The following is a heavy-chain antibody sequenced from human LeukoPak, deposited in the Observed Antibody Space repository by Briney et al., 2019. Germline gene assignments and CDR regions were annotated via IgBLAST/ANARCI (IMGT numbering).Heavy chain of an antibody. CDR1: GGSISSSNW. J-gene: IGHJ6*04. D-gene: IGHD3-9*01. Sequence: PSETLSLTCAVSGGSISSSNWWSWVRQPPGKGLEWIGEIYHSGSTNYSPSLKSRVTISVDKSKNQFSLKLSSVTAADTAVYYCARDLTLTGKTDYYYGMDVWGKGTTVTVSS. CDR3: ARDLTLTGKTDYYYGMDV. CDR2: IYHSGST. V-gene: IGHV4-4*02.